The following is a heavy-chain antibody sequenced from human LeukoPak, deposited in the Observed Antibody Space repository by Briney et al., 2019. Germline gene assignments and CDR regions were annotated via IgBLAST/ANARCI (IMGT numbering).Heavy chain of an antibody. Sequence: PSETLSLTCAVYGGSFSGYYWSWIRQPPGKGLEWIGEINHSGSTNYNPSLKSRVTISVDTSKNQFSLKLSSVTAADTAVYYCARQRFRNGDYGEFDYWGQGTLVTVSS. CDR3: ARQRFRNGDYGEFDY. J-gene: IGHJ4*02. D-gene: IGHD4-17*01. V-gene: IGHV4-34*01. CDR2: INHSGST. CDR1: GGSFSGYY.